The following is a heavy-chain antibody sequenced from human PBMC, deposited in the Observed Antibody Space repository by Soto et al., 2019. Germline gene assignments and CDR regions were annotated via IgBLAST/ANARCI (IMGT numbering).Heavy chain of an antibody. CDR1: GDTFSRNG. CDR3: ARALGMSYFDS. CDR2: IIPIFGSA. Sequence: SVKVSCKASGDTFSRNGVIWVRQAPGQGLEWMGGIIPIFGSAKYAQKFQGRVTITADESTSTAYMELRSLRSDDTAVYFCARALGMSYFDSWGQGTLVTVSS. J-gene: IGHJ4*02. V-gene: IGHV1-69*13.